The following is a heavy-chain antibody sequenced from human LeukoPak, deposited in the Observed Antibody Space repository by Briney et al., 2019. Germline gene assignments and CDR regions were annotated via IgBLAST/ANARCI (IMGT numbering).Heavy chain of an antibody. J-gene: IGHJ4*02. CDR1: GGSISSYY. D-gene: IGHD4-17*01. CDR2: IYYSGST. Sequence: LETLSLTCTVSGGSISSYYWSWIRQPPGKGLEWIGYIYYSGSTNYNPSLKSRVTISVDTSKNQFSLKLSSVTAADTAVYYCARTAYGDFFDYWGQGTLVTVSS. V-gene: IGHV4-59*01. CDR3: ARTAYGDFFDY.